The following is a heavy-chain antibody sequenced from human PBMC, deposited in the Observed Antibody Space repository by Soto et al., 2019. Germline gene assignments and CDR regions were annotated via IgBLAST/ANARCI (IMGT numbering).Heavy chain of an antibody. J-gene: IGHJ6*02. V-gene: IGHV4-38-2*01. CDR1: GYSIGSGYY. D-gene: IGHD6-13*01. Sequence: PSETLSLTCAVSGYSIGSGYYWGWIRQLPGKGLEWIGSIYHSGSTYYNPSLKSRVTISVDTSKNQFSLKLSSVTAADTAVYYCARGPQPQMDDWGPGTTVTVSS. CDR3: ARGPQPQMDD. CDR2: IYHSGST.